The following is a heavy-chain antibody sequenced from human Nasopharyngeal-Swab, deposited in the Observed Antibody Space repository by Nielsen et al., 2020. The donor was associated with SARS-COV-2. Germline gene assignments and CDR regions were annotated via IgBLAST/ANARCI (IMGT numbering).Heavy chain of an antibody. V-gene: IGHV3-64*01. Sequence: WIRQPPGKGLEHVSAISSNGGSTYYANSVKGRFTISRDNSKNTLYLQMGSLRAEDMAVYYCARTPLGYYYYYMDVWGKGTTVTVSS. J-gene: IGHJ6*03. CDR3: ARTPLGYYYYYMDV. CDR2: ISSNGGST.